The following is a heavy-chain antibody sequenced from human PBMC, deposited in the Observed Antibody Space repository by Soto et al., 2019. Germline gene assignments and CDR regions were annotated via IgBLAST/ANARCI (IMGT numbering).Heavy chain of an antibody. D-gene: IGHD2-15*01. Sequence: QVQLVQSGAEVKKPGSSVKVSCKASGGSFSSYAISWVRQAPGHGLEWMGGIIPIFGTANYAQKFPGSVTITADESTSTAYMELSRLRSEDTAVYYCGSSRYCRGGSFSSPQSYYYGMDVWGQGTTVTVSS. J-gene: IGHJ6*02. CDR2: IIPIFGTA. CDR3: GSSRYCRGGSFSSPQSYYYGMDV. V-gene: IGHV1-69*12. CDR1: GGSFSSYA.